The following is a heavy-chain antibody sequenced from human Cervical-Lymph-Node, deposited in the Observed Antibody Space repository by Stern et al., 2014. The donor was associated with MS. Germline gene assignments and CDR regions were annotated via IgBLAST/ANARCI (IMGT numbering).Heavy chain of an antibody. CDR1: GFTFSSYG. CDR3: ARSSSPSPYYYYGMDV. CDR2: IWYDGNNK. Sequence: VQLVESGGGVVQPGRSLRPSCAASGFTFSSYGMHWVRQAPGKGLEWVAVIWYDGNNKYYADAVKGRFAISRDNSKNTLYLQMNSLRAEDTAVYYCARSSSPSPYYYYGMDVWGQGTTVTVSS. V-gene: IGHV3-33*01. D-gene: IGHD6-13*01. J-gene: IGHJ6*02.